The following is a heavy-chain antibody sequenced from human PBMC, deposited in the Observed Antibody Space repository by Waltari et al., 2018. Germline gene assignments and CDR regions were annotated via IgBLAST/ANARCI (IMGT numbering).Heavy chain of an antibody. Sequence: QVQLMESGPGLMRPSETLSLTCNVSGGSITSDYWSWVRQPPGKGLEWVGYIYHSGTTNYNPSLRSRVSISVDTSKTQFSLKLNYVTAADTAVYYCARGHSTGWYLSHWGRGALVTVSS. CDR1: GGSITSDY. J-gene: IGHJ1*01. CDR3: ARGHSTGWYLSH. CDR2: IYHSGTT. V-gene: IGHV4-59*01. D-gene: IGHD6-19*01.